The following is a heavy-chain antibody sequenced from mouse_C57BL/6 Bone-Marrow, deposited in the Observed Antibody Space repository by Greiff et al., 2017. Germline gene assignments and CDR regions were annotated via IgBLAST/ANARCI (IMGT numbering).Heavy chain of an antibody. J-gene: IGHJ2*01. Sequence: QVQLQQSGAELVKPGASVKLSCKASGYIFTDYTIHWVKQRYEQGLEWIGWFYPGGGSIKSNERFKDKATLTADKSSNTVYMELSRLTSEDSAVYFCARHERYYDYEGYFDYWGQGTTLTVSS. D-gene: IGHD2-4*01. CDR2: FYPGGGSI. V-gene: IGHV1-62-2*01. CDR1: GYIFTDYT. CDR3: ARHERYYDYEGYFDY.